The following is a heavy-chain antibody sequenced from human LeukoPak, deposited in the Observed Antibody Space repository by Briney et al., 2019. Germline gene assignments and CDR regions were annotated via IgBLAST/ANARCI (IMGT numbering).Heavy chain of an antibody. CDR1: GGSFSGYY. CDR2: INHSGST. V-gene: IGHV4-34*01. D-gene: IGHD6-25*01. CDR3: AGGWYGREFDY. J-gene: IGHJ4*02. Sequence: SETLSLTCAVYGGSFSGYYWSWIRQPPGKGLEWIGEINHSGSTNYNPSLKSRVTISVDTSKNQYSLKLSSVTAADTAVYYCAGGWYGREFDYWGQGTLVTVSS.